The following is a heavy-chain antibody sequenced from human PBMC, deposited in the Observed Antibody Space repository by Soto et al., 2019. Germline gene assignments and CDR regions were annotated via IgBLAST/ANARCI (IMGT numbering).Heavy chain of an antibody. CDR2: ISAYNGNT. D-gene: IGHD6-13*01. CDR3: ARAPWAIAAAGTADY. V-gene: IGHV1-18*01. CDR1: GYTFTSYG. J-gene: IGHJ4*02. Sequence: ASVKVSCTASGYTFTSYGISWVRQAPGQGLEWMGWISAYNGNTNYAQKLQGRVTMTTDTSTSTAYMELRSLRSDDTAVYYCARAPWAIAAAGTADYWGQGTLVTVSS.